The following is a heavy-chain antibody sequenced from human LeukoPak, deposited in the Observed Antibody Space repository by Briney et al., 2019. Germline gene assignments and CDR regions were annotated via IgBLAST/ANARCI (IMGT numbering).Heavy chain of an antibody. CDR2: IYHNGST. J-gene: IGHJ4*02. CDR3: ARDTYGYSYGFDY. V-gene: IGHV4-39*07. Sequence: SQTLSLTGTVSGGSISSGSYYWSWIRQPPGKGLEWIGSIYHNGSTYYNPSLKSRVTISVDTSKNQFSLKLSSATAADTAVYYCARDTYGYSYGFDYWGQGTLVTVSS. CDR1: GGSISSGSYY. D-gene: IGHD5-18*01.